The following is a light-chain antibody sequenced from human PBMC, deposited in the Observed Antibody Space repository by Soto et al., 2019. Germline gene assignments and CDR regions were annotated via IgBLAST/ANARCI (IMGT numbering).Light chain of an antibody. V-gene: IGLV2-14*03. Sequence: QSLLTQPASVSGSPGQSSTISCTGASSDVGGYNYVSWYQQHPGKAPKVMIYDVTNRPSGVSSRFSGSKSGNTASLTISGLQAEDEADYYCSSYTSSSARKYVFGTGTKAPS. CDR2: DVT. CDR3: SSYTSSSARKYV. CDR1: SSDVGGYNY. J-gene: IGLJ1*01.